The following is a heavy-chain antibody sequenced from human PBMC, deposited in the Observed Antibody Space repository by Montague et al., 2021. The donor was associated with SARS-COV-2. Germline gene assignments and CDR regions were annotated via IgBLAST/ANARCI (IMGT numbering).Heavy chain of an antibody. CDR1: GGSVSSRSYY. Sequence: SETLSLTCTVSGGSVSSRSYYWGWIRQPPGKGLEWIGSIYYSGSTHYNPSLKSRVTIFVDTSKSQFSLKLSSVTAADTAVYYCARRGDYGGPRFDYWGQGTLVSVSS. CDR2: IYYSGST. D-gene: IGHD4-23*01. J-gene: IGHJ4*02. V-gene: IGHV4-39*01. CDR3: ARRGDYGGPRFDY.